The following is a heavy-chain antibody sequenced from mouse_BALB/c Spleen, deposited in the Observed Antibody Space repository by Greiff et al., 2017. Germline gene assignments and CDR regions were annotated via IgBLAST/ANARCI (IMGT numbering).Heavy chain of an antibody. V-gene: IGHV5-12-2*01. CDR2: ISNGGGST. J-gene: IGHJ1*01. Sequence: EVMLVESGGGLVQPGGSLKLSCAASGFTFSSSTMSWVRQTPEKRLEWVAYISNGGGSTYYPDTVKGRFTISRDNAKNTLYLQMSSLKSEDTAMYYCARREEGWYFDVWGAGTTVTVSS. CDR1: GFTFSSST. CDR3: ARREEGWYFDV.